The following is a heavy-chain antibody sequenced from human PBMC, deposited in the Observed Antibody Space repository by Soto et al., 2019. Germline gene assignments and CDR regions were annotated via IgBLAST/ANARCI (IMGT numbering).Heavy chain of an antibody. Sequence: LRLSCAASGLTFSSYTMNWVRQAPGKGLEWVSSIGSGSYIYYADSVRGRFTISRDNAKNPLYLQMNSLRAEDTAVYYCARDSVTTNLYYYYGMDVWGQGTTVTVSS. CDR3: ARDSVTTNLYYYYGMDV. J-gene: IGHJ6*02. CDR1: GLTFSSYT. CDR2: IGSGSYI. D-gene: IGHD4-17*01. V-gene: IGHV3-21*01.